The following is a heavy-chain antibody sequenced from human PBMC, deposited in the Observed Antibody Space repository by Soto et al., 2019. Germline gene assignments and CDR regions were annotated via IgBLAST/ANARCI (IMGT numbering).Heavy chain of an antibody. CDR2: IYYSGTT. V-gene: IGHV4-61*03. CDR3: ARGRLTSGTVAAGSWGIYYYYGVDV. CDR1: VVSVSSGGFF. D-gene: IGHD6-13*01. J-gene: IGHJ6*02. Sequence: KAWETVSLTCSFSVVSVSSGGFFCTWIRQPPWKGLEWIGYIYYSGTTKYNPSLKSRVIISLDTFNNHLSLKLSSVTAADAAVYYCARGRLTSGTVAAGSWGIYYYYGVDVWGQGTTVTVSS.